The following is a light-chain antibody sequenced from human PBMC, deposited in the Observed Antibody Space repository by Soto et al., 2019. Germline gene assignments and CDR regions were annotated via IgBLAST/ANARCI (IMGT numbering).Light chain of an antibody. J-gene: IGKJ5*01. CDR3: QQRSNWPPIT. V-gene: IGKV3-11*01. Sequence: EVVMTQSPATLSVSPVERATLSCRASQIVSSNLAWYHQKPGQAPRLLIYDASNRATGIPARFSGSGSGTDFTLTISSLEPEDFAVYYCQQRSNWPPITFGQGTRLENK. CDR1: QIVSSN. CDR2: DAS.